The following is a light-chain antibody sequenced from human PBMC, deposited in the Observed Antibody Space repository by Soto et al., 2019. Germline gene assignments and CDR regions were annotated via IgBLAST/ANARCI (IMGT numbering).Light chain of an antibody. V-gene: IGKV3-20*01. CDR2: GAS. Sequence: IVLTQSPGTLSWSPGDRATLSCRASQSVTSSYFAWYQQKPGQAPRLLIYGASRRATGIPDRFSGSGSGTDFTLTISRLEPEDFAMYYCQQFGGSPRYTFGQGTRLEIK. J-gene: IGKJ2*01. CDR1: QSVTSSY. CDR3: QQFGGSPRYT.